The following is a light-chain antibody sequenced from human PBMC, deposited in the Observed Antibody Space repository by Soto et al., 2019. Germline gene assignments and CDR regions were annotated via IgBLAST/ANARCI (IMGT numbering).Light chain of an antibody. Sequence: QSALTQPASVSGSPGQSITISCTGTSSDVGNYNLVSWYQQHPGKAPKLMIYEGSKRPSGVSNRFSASKSGNTASLTISGLQAEDEADYYCCSYAGSSTYYVFGTGTKLT. CDR3: CSYAGSSTYYV. J-gene: IGLJ1*01. V-gene: IGLV2-23*01. CDR1: SSDVGNYNL. CDR2: EGS.